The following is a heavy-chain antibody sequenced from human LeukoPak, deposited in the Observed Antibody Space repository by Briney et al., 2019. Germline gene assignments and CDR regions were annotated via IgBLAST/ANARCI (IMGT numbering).Heavy chain of an antibody. J-gene: IGHJ5*02. CDR2: IKQGGREE. CDR1: EFIFSDYW. CDR3: ARDNGGWFDT. V-gene: IGHV3-7*03. D-gene: IGHD3-10*01. Sequence: GWSLRLSCVASEFIFSDYWMSWVRQAPGKGLEGVANIKQGGREEKYVSSVKGRFAISRDDAKSTLYLQMDSLSGDDTAVYYCARDNGGWFDTWGRGTLVSVSS.